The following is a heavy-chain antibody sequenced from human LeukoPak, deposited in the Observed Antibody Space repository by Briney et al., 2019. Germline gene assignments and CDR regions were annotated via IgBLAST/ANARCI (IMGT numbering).Heavy chain of an antibody. V-gene: IGHV4-59*01. Sequence: SETLSLTCTVSGDSISSYYWSWIRPPPGKGLEWIGYIYYSGSTNYNPSLKSRVSISVDTSKNQFSLNLSSVTAAETQVYYCARDSGGPSDYWGQGTLVTVSS. CDR1: GDSISSYY. CDR3: ARDSGGPSDY. CDR2: IYYSGST. D-gene: IGHD4-23*01. J-gene: IGHJ4*02.